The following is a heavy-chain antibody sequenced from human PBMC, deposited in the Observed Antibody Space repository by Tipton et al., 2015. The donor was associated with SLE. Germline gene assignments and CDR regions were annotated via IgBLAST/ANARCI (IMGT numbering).Heavy chain of an antibody. V-gene: IGHV3-7*01. D-gene: IGHD3-3*01. J-gene: IGHJ4*02. Sequence: GSLRLSCADSVFTVSSYWMTWVSHVPGKGLEWVANIKQDGSEKNFVESVKGRFTISRDNAKNSLYLQMNSLRVEDTGVYYCARDWRPPAYWGQRTLVTVSS. CDR1: VFTVSSYW. CDR2: IKQDGSEK. CDR3: ARDWRPPAY.